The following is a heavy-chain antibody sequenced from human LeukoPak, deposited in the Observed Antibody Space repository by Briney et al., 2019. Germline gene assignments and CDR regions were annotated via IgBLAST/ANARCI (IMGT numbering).Heavy chain of an antibody. CDR1: GFTFSSYW. CDR3: ATGGIQLWSLFDY. V-gene: IGHV3-74*01. CDR2: INSDGSST. J-gene: IGHJ4*02. Sequence: PGGSLRLSCAASGFTFSSYWMHWVRQAPGKGLVWVSRINSDGSSTSYADSVKGRFTISRDNAKNTLYLQMNSLRAEDTVVYYCATGGIQLWSLFDYWGQGTLVTVSS. D-gene: IGHD5-18*01.